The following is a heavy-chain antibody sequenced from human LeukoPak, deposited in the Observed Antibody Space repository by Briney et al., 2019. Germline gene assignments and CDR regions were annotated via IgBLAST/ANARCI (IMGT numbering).Heavy chain of an antibody. CDR2: ISGSGGST. CDR1: GFTFSSYA. J-gene: IGHJ4*02. CDR3: AKDREQLWLLGYFDY. Sequence: GGSLRLSCAASGFTFSSYAMSWVRQAPGKGLEWVSAISGSGGSTYYADSVKGRFTISRDNSKNTLYLQMNSLRAEDTAVYYCAKDREQLWLLGYFDYWGQGTLVTLSS. D-gene: IGHD5-18*01. V-gene: IGHV3-23*01.